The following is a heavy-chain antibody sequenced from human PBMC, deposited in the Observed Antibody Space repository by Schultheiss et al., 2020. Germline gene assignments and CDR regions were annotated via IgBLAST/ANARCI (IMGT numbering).Heavy chain of an antibody. CDR1: ESTFMNVW. CDR3: TTGAAGIAAAGLLTGRGGYFDY. D-gene: IGHD6-13*01. V-gene: IGHV3-15*01. CDR2: IKSKGYGETT. Sequence: GGSLRLSCAASESTFMNVWMSWVRQAPGKGLEWVGHIKSKGYGETTDYAAPVKGRFTISRDDSKNTLYLQMNNLKTEDTAVYYCTTGAAGIAAAGLLTGRGGYFDYWGQGTLVNVSS. J-gene: IGHJ4*02.